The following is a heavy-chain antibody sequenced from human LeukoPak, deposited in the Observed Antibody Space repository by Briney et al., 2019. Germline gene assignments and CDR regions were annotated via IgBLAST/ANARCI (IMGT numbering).Heavy chain of an antibody. V-gene: IGHV3-30-3*01. D-gene: IGHD6-19*01. CDR2: ISYDGSNK. CDR1: GFTFSSYA. CDR3: ARDPGDWWLDYYYGMDV. Sequence: GRSLRLSCAASGFTFSSYAMHWVRQAPGKGLEWVAVISYDGSNKYYADSVKGRFTISRDNSKNTLYLQMNSLRAEDTAVYYCARDPGDWWLDYYYGMDVWGQGTTVTVSS. J-gene: IGHJ6*02.